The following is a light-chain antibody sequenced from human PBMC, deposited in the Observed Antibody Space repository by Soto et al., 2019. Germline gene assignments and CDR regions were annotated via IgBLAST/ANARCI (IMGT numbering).Light chain of an antibody. CDR3: AAGDDSLNGVV. J-gene: IGLJ2*01. Sequence: QSVLTQPPSVSEAPRQRVTISCSGSSSNIGNNAVNWYQQLPGKAPKLLIYYDDLLPSGVSDRCSGSKSGTSASLAISGLQDEDEDDYYCAAGDDSLNGVVFGGGTKLTVL. V-gene: IGLV1-36*01. CDR2: YDD. CDR1: SSNIGNNA.